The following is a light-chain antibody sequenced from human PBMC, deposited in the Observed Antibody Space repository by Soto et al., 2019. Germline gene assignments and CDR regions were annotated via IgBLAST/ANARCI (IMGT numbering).Light chain of an antibody. CDR2: AAS. J-gene: IGKJ1*01. CDR1: QGISSY. Sequence: AIRMTQSPSSLSASTGDRVTITCLASQGISSYLAWYQKKPGKAPKLLIYAASTLQSGVPSRFSGSGSGTDFTLSISGLQSEDFATYYCQQYYSQGTFGQGTKVEIK. V-gene: IGKV1-8*01. CDR3: QQYYSQGT.